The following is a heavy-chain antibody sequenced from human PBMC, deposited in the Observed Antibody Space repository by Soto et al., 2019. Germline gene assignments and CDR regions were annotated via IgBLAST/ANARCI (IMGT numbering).Heavy chain of an antibody. D-gene: IGHD2-2*01. Sequence: ASVKVSCKASGYTFTSYYMHWVRQAPGQGLEWMGIINPSGGSTSYAQKFQGRVAMTRDTSTSTVYMELSSLRSEDTAVYYCARSQGSSTSLEIYYYYYYGMDVWGQGTTVTVSS. V-gene: IGHV1-46*01. CDR1: GYTFTSYY. CDR3: ARSQGSSTSLEIYYYYYYGMDV. CDR2: INPSGGST. J-gene: IGHJ6*02.